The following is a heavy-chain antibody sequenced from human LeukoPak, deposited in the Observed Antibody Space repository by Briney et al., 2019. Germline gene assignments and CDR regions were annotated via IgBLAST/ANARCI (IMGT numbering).Heavy chain of an antibody. CDR2: IYYNGNT. D-gene: IGHD6-13*01. J-gene: IGHJ5*02. CDR1: GASITNNNYY. CDR3: VRHTAPTIAQTVGWSDP. Sequence: SETLSLTCTVSGASITNNNYYWGWIRQPPGKGLEWIGSIYYNGNTYYSPSLKSRVTIFVDTSKNQFSLKLSSVTVADTAVYYCVRHTAPTIAQTVGWSDPWGQGTLVTVSS. V-gene: IGHV4-39*01.